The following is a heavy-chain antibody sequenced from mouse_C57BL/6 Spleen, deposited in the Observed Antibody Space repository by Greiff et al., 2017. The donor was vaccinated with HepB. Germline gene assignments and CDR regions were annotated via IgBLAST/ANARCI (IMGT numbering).Heavy chain of an antibody. D-gene: IGHD1-1*01. CDR1: GYTFTSYW. Sequence: QVQLKQPGAELVKPGASVKLSCKASGYTFTSYWMQWVKQRPGQGLEWIGEIDPSDSYTNYNQKFKGKATLTVDTSSSTAYMQLSSLTSEDSAVYYCARLGVYYGSRDFDYWGQGTTLTVSS. V-gene: IGHV1-50*01. CDR3: ARLGVYYGSRDFDY. J-gene: IGHJ2*01. CDR2: IDPSDSYT.